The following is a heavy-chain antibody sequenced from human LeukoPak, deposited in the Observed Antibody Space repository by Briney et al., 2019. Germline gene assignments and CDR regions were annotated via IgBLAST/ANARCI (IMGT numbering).Heavy chain of an antibody. J-gene: IGHJ4*02. V-gene: IGHV1-69*04. CDR1: GGTFSRYA. CDR2: IIPILGIA. CDR3: ARDYYGSGRNLREFDY. D-gene: IGHD3-10*01. Sequence: ASVKVSCKASGGTFSRYAISWVRQAPGQGLEWMGRIIPILGIANYAQKFQGRVTITADKSTSTAYMELSSLRSEDTAVYYCARDYYGSGRNLREFDYWGQGTLVTVSS.